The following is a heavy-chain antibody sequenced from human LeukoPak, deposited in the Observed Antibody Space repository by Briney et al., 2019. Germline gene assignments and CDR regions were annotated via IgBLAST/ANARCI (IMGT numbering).Heavy chain of an antibody. D-gene: IGHD6-13*01. Sequence: GGSLRLSCAASGFTFSSYGMHWVRQAPGKGLEWVAVAWYDGSDKYYADSVKGRFTISRDNSKDTLYLQMNSLRAEDTAVYYCARYGSSWSVDVWGQGTTVTVSS. J-gene: IGHJ6*02. CDR2: AWYDGSDK. CDR1: GFTFSSYG. CDR3: ARYGSSWSVDV. V-gene: IGHV3-33*01.